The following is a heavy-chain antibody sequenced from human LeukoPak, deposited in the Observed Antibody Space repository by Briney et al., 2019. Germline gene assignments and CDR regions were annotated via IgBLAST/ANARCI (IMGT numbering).Heavy chain of an antibody. CDR2: IWSDENNN. CDR3: AKDGHTSGYYYFDY. V-gene: IGHV3-33*06. Sequence: PGRSLRLSCAASGFTFRTYGIHWVRQAPGKGLEWVAVIWSDENNNQYADSVKGRFTIARDNSKNTVFLQMNSLRDEDTAVYYCAKDGHTSGYYYFDYWGQGTLVTVSS. CDR1: GFTFRTYG. J-gene: IGHJ4*02. D-gene: IGHD3-9*01.